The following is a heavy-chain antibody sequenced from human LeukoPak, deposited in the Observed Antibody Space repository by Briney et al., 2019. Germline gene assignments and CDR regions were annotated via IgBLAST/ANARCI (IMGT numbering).Heavy chain of an antibody. CDR2: IKQDGGEK. CDR1: GFTFSGYW. V-gene: IGHV3-7*03. CDR3: AKDPGQYSGSGSLDY. D-gene: IGHD3-10*01. J-gene: IGHJ4*02. Sequence: TGGSLRLSCAASGFTFSGYWMSWVRQAPGKGLDWVANIKQDGGEKYYADSVKGRFTISRDNSKNTLYLQMNSLRAEDTAVYYCAKDPGQYSGSGSLDYWGQGTLVTVSS.